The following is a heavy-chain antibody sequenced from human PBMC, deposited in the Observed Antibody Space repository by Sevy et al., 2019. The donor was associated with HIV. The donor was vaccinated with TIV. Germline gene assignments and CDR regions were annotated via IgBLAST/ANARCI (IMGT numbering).Heavy chain of an antibody. D-gene: IGHD3-22*01. V-gene: IGHV3-30*18. Sequence: GGYLRLSCAASGFSFSTYAMHWVRQAPGTGLEWMAVISYDESHKYYTDSVKGRFTISRDNSKNTLFLQMNSLRPEDTAACYCAKPVANPLFDSFDLWGQGTVVTVSS. CDR1: GFSFSTYA. CDR2: ISYDESHK. CDR3: AKPVANPLFDSFDL. J-gene: IGHJ3*01.